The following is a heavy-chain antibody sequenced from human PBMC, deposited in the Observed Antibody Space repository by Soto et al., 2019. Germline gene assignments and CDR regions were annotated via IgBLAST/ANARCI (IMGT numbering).Heavy chain of an antibody. D-gene: IGHD3-3*01. J-gene: IGHJ4*02. V-gene: IGHV4-39*01. CDR3: ASPPKAVSGYFNY. CDR1: VDSIISSSYS. Sequence: PSETLSLTCTVSVDSIISSSYSWGWIRQPPGKGLEWIGTIYYTGSTDYNSSLKSRVSISVDKSKNQFSLKLSSVTAADTAVYYCASPPKAVSGYFNYWGQGTLVTVSS. CDR2: IYYTGST.